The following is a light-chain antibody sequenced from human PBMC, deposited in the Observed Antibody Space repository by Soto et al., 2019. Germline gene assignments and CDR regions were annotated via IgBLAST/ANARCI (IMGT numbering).Light chain of an antibody. CDR3: QQYAISPLT. CDR2: GAS. Sequence: EIVMTQSPVTLSVSPGERVTLSCRASQSVSSNLAWYQQKPGQTPRLLFYGASTRATGIPDRFSGSGSGTDFTLTISRLEPEDFAVYYCQQYAISPLTFGGGTKVEIK. CDR1: QSVSSN. J-gene: IGKJ4*01. V-gene: IGKV3-20*01.